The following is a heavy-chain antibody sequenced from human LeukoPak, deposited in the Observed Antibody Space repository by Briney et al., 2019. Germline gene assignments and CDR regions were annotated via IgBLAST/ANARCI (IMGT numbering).Heavy chain of an antibody. D-gene: IGHD6-6*01. Sequence: PSETLSLTCTVSGGSISRGGYYWSWIRQHPGKGLEWIGHIYYSGTSFYNPSLTSRVTISVDTSKNQFSLKLTSVNDADTAVYYCARIERSSYSLGFDYWGQGTLVTVSS. CDR3: ARIERSSYSLGFDY. CDR1: GGSISRGGYY. CDR2: IYYSGTS. J-gene: IGHJ4*02. V-gene: IGHV4-31*03.